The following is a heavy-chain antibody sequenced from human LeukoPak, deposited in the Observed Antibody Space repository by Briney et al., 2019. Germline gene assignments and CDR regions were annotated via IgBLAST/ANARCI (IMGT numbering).Heavy chain of an antibody. D-gene: IGHD2-15*01. V-gene: IGHV5-51*01. CDR3: AKSSPRGYGAFDI. CDR1: GYNFADHW. J-gene: IGHJ3*02. CDR2: IFPDDSDT. Sequence: GESLKISCKASGYNFADHWIGWVRQTPGKGLEWMGIIFPDDSDTKNSPSFEGQVTISVDESTSTAYLQWSSLKASDTAMYYCAKSSPRGYGAFDIWGQGTMVTVSS.